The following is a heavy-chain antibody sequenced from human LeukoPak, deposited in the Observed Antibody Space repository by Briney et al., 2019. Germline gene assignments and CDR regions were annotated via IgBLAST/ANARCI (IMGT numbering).Heavy chain of an antibody. Sequence: GGSLRLSCAASGFTVSSNYMSWVRQAPGRGLEWVSFIYSGGSTYYADSVRGRFIISRDNSKNTLYLQMDSLRAEDTAVYYCARRAGSYSHSYDYWGQGTLVTVSS. J-gene: IGHJ4*02. CDR3: ARRAGSYSHSYDY. V-gene: IGHV3-53*01. CDR1: GFTVSSNY. CDR2: IYSGGST. D-gene: IGHD2-15*01.